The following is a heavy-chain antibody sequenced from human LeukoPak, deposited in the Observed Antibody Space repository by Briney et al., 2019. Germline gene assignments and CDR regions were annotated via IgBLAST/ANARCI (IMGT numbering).Heavy chain of an antibody. CDR2: IFYSGST. V-gene: IGHV4-59*08. D-gene: IGHD2-2*01. CDR1: GSSISSYY. Sequence: SETLSLTCTVSGSSISSYYWSWIRQPPGKGLEWIGYIFYSGSTNYNPSLKSRVTISVDTSKNQFSLKLSSVTAADTAVYYCARLSVVPAAMQFYYYYHMDVWGKGTTVTVSS. J-gene: IGHJ6*03. CDR3: ARLSVVPAAMQFYYYYHMDV.